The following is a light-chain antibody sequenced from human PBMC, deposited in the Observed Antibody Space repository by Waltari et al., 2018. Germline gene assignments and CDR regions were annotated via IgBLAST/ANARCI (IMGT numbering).Light chain of an antibody. CDR1: QGVGSN. Sequence: EIVMTQSPGTLFASPGERVILSCRASQGVGSNLAWYQQKPGQAPRLLIYRASTRATDIPGTFSGSGSGTGFTLTISSLQSEDFALYYCQQYYNWPRTFGQGTKVEIK. J-gene: IGKJ1*01. CDR2: RAS. CDR3: QQYYNWPRT. V-gene: IGKV3-15*01.